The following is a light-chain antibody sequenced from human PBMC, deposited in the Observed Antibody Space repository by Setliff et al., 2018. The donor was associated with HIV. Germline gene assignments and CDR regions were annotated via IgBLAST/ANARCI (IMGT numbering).Light chain of an antibody. Sequence: QSVLTQPTSVSGSPGQSITISCTGTSSDVGAYNYVSWYQQYPGKAPKVMIYEVTKRPSGVSNRFSGSKSGNTASLTISGLQAEDESDYYCCSYAGGNTYVFGSGTKVTGL. CDR3: CSYAGGNTYV. CDR2: EVT. V-gene: IGLV2-23*02. CDR1: SSDVGAYNY. J-gene: IGLJ1*01.